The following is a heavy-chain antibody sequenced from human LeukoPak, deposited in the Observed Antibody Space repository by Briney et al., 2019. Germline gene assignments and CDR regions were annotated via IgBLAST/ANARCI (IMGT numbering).Heavy chain of an antibody. CDR3: ARPASSGSYDGAFDI. J-gene: IGHJ3*02. Sequence: SETLSLTCTVSGGSISSSSYYWGWIRPPPGKGREWIGTIYYSGTTYYNPSLKSRVTICVDTSKNQFSLKLSPVTAADTAVYYCARPASSGSYDGAFDIWGQGTMVTVSS. CDR2: IYYSGTT. D-gene: IGHD1-26*01. V-gene: IGHV4-39*01. CDR1: GGSISSSSYY.